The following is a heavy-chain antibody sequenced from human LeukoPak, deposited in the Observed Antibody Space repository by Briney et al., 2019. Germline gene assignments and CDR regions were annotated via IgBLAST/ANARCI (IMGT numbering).Heavy chain of an antibody. CDR3: ARDRSSSSYIDY. V-gene: IGHV3-33*01. CDR2: IWYDGSNK. J-gene: IGHJ4*02. CDR1: GFTFSSYG. Sequence: GGSLRLSCAASGFTFSSYGMHWVRQAPGKGLEWAAVIWYDGSNKYYADSVKGRFTISRDNSKNTLYLQMNSLRAEDTAVYYCARDRSSSSYIDYWGQGTLVTVSS. D-gene: IGHD6-13*01.